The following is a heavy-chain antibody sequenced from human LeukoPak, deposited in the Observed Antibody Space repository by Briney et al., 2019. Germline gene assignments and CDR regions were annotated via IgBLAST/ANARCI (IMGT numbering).Heavy chain of an antibody. CDR2: ISNSGGST. V-gene: IGHV3-23*01. D-gene: IGHD3/OR15-3a*01. CDR1: GFTFSCHT. Sequence: PGGSLRLSCAASGFTFSCHTMTWVRQAPGKGLEWVSAISNSGGSTYYADSVKGRFTISRDNSKNTLYLQMNSLKAEDTAVYYCAKGRGLVSPDDHWGQGTLVTVTS. CDR3: AKGRGLVSPDDH. J-gene: IGHJ4*02.